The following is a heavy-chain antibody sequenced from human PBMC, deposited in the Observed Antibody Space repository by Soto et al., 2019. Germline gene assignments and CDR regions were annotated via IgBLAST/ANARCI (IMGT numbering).Heavy chain of an antibody. V-gene: IGHV4-34*01. CDR2: INHSGST. CDR3: ARAPRRIQLWPLDY. D-gene: IGHD5-18*01. CDR1: GGSFNAYF. J-gene: IGHJ4*02. Sequence: SETLSLTCAVYGGSFNAYFWSWIRQPPGKGLEWIGEINHSGSTNYNPSLKSRVTISVDTSKNQFSLELSSVTAADTAVYYCARAPRRIQLWPLDYWGQGTLVTVSS.